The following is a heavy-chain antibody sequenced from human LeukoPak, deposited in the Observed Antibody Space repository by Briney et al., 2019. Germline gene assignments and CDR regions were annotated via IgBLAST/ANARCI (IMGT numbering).Heavy chain of an antibody. CDR1: GYTFTSYG. CDR3: ARDKRSGYDYPIVRYFDY. V-gene: IGHV1-18*01. D-gene: IGHD5-12*01. Sequence: ASVKVSCKASGYTFTSYGISWVRQAPGQGLEWMGWISAYNGNTNYAQKLQGRVTMTTDTSTSTACMELRSLRSDDTAVYYCARDKRSGYDYPIVRYFDYWGQGTLVTVSS. J-gene: IGHJ4*02. CDR2: ISAYNGNT.